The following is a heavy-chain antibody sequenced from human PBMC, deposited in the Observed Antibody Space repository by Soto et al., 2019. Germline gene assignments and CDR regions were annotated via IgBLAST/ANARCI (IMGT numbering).Heavy chain of an antibody. CDR2: MLVDGRT. CDR1: GFTLSDHY. J-gene: IGHJ3*02. D-gene: IGHD1-1*01. Sequence: PGGSLRLSCTGSGFTLSDHYIDWVRQAPGKGLEWVSTMLVDGRTFYVDSVEGRVTISRDSSQNTVYLQMNSLTAGDTALYYCAKATATGGGAFDICGQGTMVTVSS. V-gene: IGHV3-23*01. CDR3: AKATATGGGAFDI.